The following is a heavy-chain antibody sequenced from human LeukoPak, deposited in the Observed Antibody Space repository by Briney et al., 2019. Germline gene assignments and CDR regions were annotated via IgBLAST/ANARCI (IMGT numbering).Heavy chain of an antibody. J-gene: IGHJ4*02. D-gene: IGHD3-10*01. CDR3: ASAGAPGRNYAGLDY. CDR2: ISYDGSNK. Sequence: PGGSLRLSCAASGFTFNSYAIHWVRQAPGKGLEWVAVISYDGSNKYYAESVKGRFTISRDSSKNTLYLQMNSLRPEDTAVYYCASAGAPGRNYAGLDYWGQGTLVTVSS. CDR1: GFTFNSYA. V-gene: IGHV3-30*04.